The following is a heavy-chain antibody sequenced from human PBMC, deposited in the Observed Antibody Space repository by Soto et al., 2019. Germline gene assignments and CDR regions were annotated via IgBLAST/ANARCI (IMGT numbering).Heavy chain of an antibody. CDR1: GFTFNKYG. V-gene: IGHV3-33*06. CDR3: AKDGDRTYCSDGNCAFFDS. Sequence: QVQLVESGGGVVQPGGSLRLSCAASGFTFNKYGIHWVRQAPGKGLEWVAVIWHDGSKKYYADSVMGRFTISRDNSKNMVYLQMKSLRVEDTATYYCAKDGDRTYCSDGNCAFFDSWGQGALVTVSS. CDR2: IWHDGSKK. D-gene: IGHD2-15*01. J-gene: IGHJ4*02.